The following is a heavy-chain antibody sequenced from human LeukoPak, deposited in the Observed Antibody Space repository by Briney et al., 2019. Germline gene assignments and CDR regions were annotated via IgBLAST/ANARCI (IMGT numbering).Heavy chain of an antibody. Sequence: GSLRLSCAASGFTFSSYSMNWIRQPPGKGLEWIGYIYDSGTIYYSPALQSRVTISVDTSDNKFSLKLRSLTAADTAVYYCAREGDRRGFDYWGQGTLVTVSS. CDR2: IYDSGTI. CDR1: GFTFSSYS. J-gene: IGHJ4*02. D-gene: IGHD1-14*01. V-gene: IGHV4-59*12. CDR3: AREGDRRGFDY.